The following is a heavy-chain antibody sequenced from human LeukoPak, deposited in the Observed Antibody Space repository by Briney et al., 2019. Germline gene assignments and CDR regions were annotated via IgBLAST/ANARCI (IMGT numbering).Heavy chain of an antibody. Sequence: GGSLRLSCAASGFTFSSYSMNWVRQALGKWLEWVSSISSSSSYIYYADSVKGRFTISRDNAKNSLYLQMNSLRAEDTAVYYCARSSYPYYFDYWGQGTLVTVSS. CDR2: ISSSSSYI. D-gene: IGHD6-19*01. J-gene: IGHJ4*02. V-gene: IGHV3-21*01. CDR1: GFTFSSYS. CDR3: ARSSYPYYFDY.